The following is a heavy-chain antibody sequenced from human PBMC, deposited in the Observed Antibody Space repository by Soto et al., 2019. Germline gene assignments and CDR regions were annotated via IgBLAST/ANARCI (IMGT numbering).Heavy chain of an antibody. V-gene: IGHV3-23*01. Sequence: VGSLRLSCAASGFTFSSYAMSWVRQAPGKGLEWVSAISGSVGSTYYADSVKGRFTISRDNSKNTLYLQMNSLRAEDTAVYYCAKRTGYYDSSGYPDYCGQRTLVTVSS. CDR1: GFTFSSYA. CDR3: AKRTGYYDSSGYPDY. CDR2: ISGSVGST. J-gene: IGHJ4*02. D-gene: IGHD3-22*01.